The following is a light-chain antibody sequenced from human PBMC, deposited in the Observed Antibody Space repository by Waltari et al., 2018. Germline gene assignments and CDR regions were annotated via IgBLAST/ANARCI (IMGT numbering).Light chain of an antibody. CDR1: SLTTYY. CDR3: NCRDTSDYHLWL. Sequence: SSELTQDPVVSVALGQTVSITCQGDSLTTYYAAWYQRKPGQAPVLVLYGENNRPSGTPDRFSGSRSGNTSSLTITGAQAEDEADYYCNCRDTSDYHLWLFGGGTKLTVL. J-gene: IGLJ3*02. CDR2: GEN. V-gene: IGLV3-19*01.